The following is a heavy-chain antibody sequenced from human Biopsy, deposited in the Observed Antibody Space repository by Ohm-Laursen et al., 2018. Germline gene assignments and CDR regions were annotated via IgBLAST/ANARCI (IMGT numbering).Heavy chain of an antibody. V-gene: IGHV1-2*02. CDR2: ISPKSGDT. Sequence: ASVKVSCKASGFSFTGYYIHWVRQAPGQGLEWMGWISPKSGDTNYAHKFQGNITMTRDTSMSTAYMEMSSLRSADTAVYFCARNTGWYGDLYYFDYWGQGTLVIVSS. D-gene: IGHD6-19*01. CDR1: GFSFTGYY. CDR3: ARNTGWYGDLYYFDY. J-gene: IGHJ4*02.